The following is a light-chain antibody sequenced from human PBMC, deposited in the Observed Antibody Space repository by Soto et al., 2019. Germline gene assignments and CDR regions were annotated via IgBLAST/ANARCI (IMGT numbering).Light chain of an antibody. CDR1: QSVSSSY. CDR3: QEYGNSRT. V-gene: IGKV3-20*01. Sequence: EIVLTQSPGILSLSPGERATLSCRASQSVSSSYLAWYQQRPGQAPRLLIYGAFSRATGIPDRFSGSGSGTDFTLTISRLEPEDFAVYYCQEYGNSRTFGQGTKVEIK. CDR2: GAF. J-gene: IGKJ1*01.